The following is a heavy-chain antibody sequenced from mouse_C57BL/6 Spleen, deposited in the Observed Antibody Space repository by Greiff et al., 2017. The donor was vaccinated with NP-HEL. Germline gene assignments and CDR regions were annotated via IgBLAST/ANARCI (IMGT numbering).Heavy chain of an antibody. J-gene: IGHJ3*01. CDR1: GYTFTSYW. D-gene: IGHD1-1*01. Sequence: QVQLQQPGTELVKPGASVKLSCKASGYTFTSYWMHWVKQRPGPGLEWIGNINPSNGGTNYNEKFKSKATLTVDKSSSTAYMQLSSLTSEDSAGYYWARDGYGSSYDWFAYWGQGTLVTVSA. V-gene: IGHV1-53*01. CDR2: INPSNGGT. CDR3: ARDGYGSSYDWFAY.